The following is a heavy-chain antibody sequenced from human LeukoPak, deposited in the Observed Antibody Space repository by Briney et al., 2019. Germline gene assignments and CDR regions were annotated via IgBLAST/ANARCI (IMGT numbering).Heavy chain of an antibody. J-gene: IGHJ6*02. CDR1: GGSISSYY. D-gene: IGHD6-6*01. CDR3: TSSDYDSYAMDV. CDR2: IYYSGST. Sequence: SETLSLTCTVSGGSISSYYCSWIRQPPGKGLEWIGSIYYSGSTNYNPSLRSRVTISIDTSKKQFSLKLTSVTAADTAMYYCTSSDYDSYAMDVWGQGTTVIVSS. V-gene: IGHV4-59*08.